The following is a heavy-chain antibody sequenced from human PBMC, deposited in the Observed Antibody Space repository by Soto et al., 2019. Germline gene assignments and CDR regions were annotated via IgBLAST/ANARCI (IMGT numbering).Heavy chain of an antibody. CDR3: ARGGRVRYYDSPHGDY. V-gene: IGHV1-18*01. CDR2: ISAYNGNT. Sequence: QVQLVQSGAEVKKPGASVKVSCKASGYTFTSYGISWVRQAPGQGLEWMGWISAYNGNTNYAQKLQGRVTMTTDTXTXIAYMELRSLRSDDTAVYYCARGGRVRYYDSPHGDYWGQGTLVTVSS. CDR1: GYTFTSYG. J-gene: IGHJ4*02. D-gene: IGHD3-22*01.